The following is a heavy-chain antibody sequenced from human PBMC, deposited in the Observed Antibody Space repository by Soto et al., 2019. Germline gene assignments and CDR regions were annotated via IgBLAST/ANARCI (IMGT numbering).Heavy chain of an antibody. CDR1: GFSLNTRAVG. CDR3: AHRHDQGGLDI. Sequence: SGPTLVNPTPTLTLTCTFSGFSLNTRAVGVGWIRQPPEKAHEWHALIKGNDDERYSPSLTDMLTRTQDTSRTDVDLTMTNVDPVDTATYVCAHRHDQGGLDIWGQGTTVTVSS. CDR2: IKGNDDE. J-gene: IGHJ3*02. V-gene: IGHV2-5*01. D-gene: IGHD2-15*01.